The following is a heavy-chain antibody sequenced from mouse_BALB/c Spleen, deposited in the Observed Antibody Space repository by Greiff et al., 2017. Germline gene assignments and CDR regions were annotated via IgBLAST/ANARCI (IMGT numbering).Heavy chain of an antibody. V-gene: IGHV14-3*02. J-gene: IGHJ2*01. CDR2: IDPANGNT. D-gene: IGHD4-1*02. CDR3: STGGFDY. CDR1: GFNIKDTY. Sequence: EVQLQESGAELVKPGASVKLSCTASGFNIKDTYMHWVKQRPEQGLEWIGRIDPANGNTKYDPKFQGKATITADTSSNTAYLQLSSLTAEDTAVYYCSTGGFDYWGQGTTLTVSS.